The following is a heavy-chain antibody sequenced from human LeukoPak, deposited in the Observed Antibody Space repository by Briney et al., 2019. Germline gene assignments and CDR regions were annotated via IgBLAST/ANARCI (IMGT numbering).Heavy chain of an antibody. CDR3: ARDRPGLNFDY. Sequence: ASVKVSCKASGYTFTSYYMHWVRQAPGQGLEWMGIINPSGGSTSYAQKFQGRVTMTRDMSTSTVYMELSSLRSEDTAVYYCARDRPGLNFDYWGQGTLVTVSS. J-gene: IGHJ4*02. D-gene: IGHD6-6*01. CDR2: INPSGGST. V-gene: IGHV1-46*01. CDR1: GYTFTSYY.